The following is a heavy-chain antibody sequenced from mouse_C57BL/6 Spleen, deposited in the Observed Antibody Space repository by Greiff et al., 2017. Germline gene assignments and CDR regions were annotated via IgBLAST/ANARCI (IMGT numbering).Heavy chain of an antibody. D-gene: IGHD2-4*01. CDR2: IYPRSGNT. CDR1: GYTFTSYG. Sequence: QVQLQQSGAELARPGASVKLSCKASGYTFTSYGISWVKQRTGQGLEWIGEIYPRSGNTYYNEKFKGKATLTADKSSSTAYMELRSLTSEDSAVYFCARKSYYDYDELAYWGQGTLVTVSA. CDR3: ARKSYYDYDELAY. V-gene: IGHV1-81*01. J-gene: IGHJ3*01.